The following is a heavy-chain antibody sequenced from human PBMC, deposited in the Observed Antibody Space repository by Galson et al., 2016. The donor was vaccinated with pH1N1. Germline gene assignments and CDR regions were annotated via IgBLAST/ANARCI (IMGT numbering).Heavy chain of an antibody. V-gene: IGHV3-33*01. CDR1: GFTFSKYG. CDR3: ARGRGGTTDSYFDY. CDR2: IWNDGSNQ. J-gene: IGHJ4*02. D-gene: IGHD1-1*01. Sequence: SLRLSCAASGFTFSKYGMNWFRQAPGKGLEWVALIWNDGSNQLYADSVKGRFTISRDNSNNMVYLQMNSLRAEDTAVYYCARGRGGTTDSYFDYWGQGTLATVSS.